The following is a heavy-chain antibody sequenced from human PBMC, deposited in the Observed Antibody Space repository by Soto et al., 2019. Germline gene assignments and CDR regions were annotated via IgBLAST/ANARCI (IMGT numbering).Heavy chain of an antibody. Sequence: VQQVQSGAEVKKPGTSVKVSCKASGGAVSHCTSSWVRQAPGQKVEWMGRIIPIIGIANDAHKFQGRVTITADKSTSTAYMELSSLRSEDTAVYYCARGFTTVTTSNDYWGQGTLVTVSS. CDR1: GGAVSHCT. CDR3: ARGFTTVTTSNDY. D-gene: IGHD4-17*01. V-gene: IGHV1-69*02. J-gene: IGHJ4*02. CDR2: IIPIIGIA.